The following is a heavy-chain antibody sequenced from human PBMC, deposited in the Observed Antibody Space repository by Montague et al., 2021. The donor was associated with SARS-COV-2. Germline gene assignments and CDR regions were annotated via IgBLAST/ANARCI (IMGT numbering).Heavy chain of an antibody. J-gene: IGHJ6*02. CDR3: ERESGYSSGWRYYYGMDV. Sequence: SETLSLTCTVSGGSISNYYWTWIRQPAGKGLEWIGLLYTCWSTTYNPSLKSRVTMSVDASKNQFSLNVTSVTAADTAIYYCERESGYSSGWRYYYGMDVWGQGTTVTVS. CDR1: GGSISNYY. D-gene: IGHD6-19*01. CDR2: LYTCWST. V-gene: IGHV4-4*07.